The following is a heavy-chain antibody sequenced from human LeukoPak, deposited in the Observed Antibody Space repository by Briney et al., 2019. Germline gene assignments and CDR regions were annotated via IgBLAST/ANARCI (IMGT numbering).Heavy chain of an antibody. CDR2: INPSGGST. CDR1: GYTFTSHY. D-gene: IGHD2-2*02. J-gene: IGHJ4*02. V-gene: IGHV1-46*01. CDR3: ARGGAVGCYISGY. Sequence: GASVKVSCKASGYTFTSHYMHWVRQAPGQGLEWMGIINPSGGSTSYAQKFQGRVTMTRGTSTSTVYMELSSLRSEDTAVYCCARGGAVGCYISGYWGQGTLVTVSS.